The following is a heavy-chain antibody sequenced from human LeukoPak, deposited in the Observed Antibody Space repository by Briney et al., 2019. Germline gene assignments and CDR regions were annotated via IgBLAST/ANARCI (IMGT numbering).Heavy chain of an antibody. D-gene: IGHD1-26*01. CDR2: IYYSGTT. CDR3: ATTAYYYYVDV. Sequence: SQTLSLTCSVSGASVNSGGYYWGWIRQHPGKGLEWIGYIYYSGTTYYNPSLENRLTISLDTPTNQFSLKLGSVTAADTAVYYCATTAYYYYVDVWGKGTPVTVSS. J-gene: IGHJ6*03. CDR1: GASVNSGGYY. V-gene: IGHV4-31*03.